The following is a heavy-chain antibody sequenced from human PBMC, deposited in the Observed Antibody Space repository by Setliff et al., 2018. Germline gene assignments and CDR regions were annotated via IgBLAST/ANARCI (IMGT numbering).Heavy chain of an antibody. V-gene: IGHV5-51*01. CDR1: GYSFTSYW. J-gene: IGHJ3*02. D-gene: IGHD5-18*01. CDR2: IYPGDSDT. CDR3: ARRNTAMVYGFDI. Sequence: PGESLTISCKGSGYSFTSYWIGWVRQMPGKGLEWMGIIYPGDSDTRYSPSFQGQVTISADKSINTAYLQWSSLKASDTAMYYCARRNTAMVYGFDIWGQGTMVTVSS.